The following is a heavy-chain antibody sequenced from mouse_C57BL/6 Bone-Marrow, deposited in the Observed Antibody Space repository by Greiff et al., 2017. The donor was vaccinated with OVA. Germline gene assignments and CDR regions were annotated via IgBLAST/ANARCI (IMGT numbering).Heavy chain of an antibody. V-gene: IGHV1-15*01. CDR1: GYTFTDYE. Sequence: VQGVESGAELVRPGASVTLSCKASGYTFTDYEMHWVKQTPVHGLEWIGAIDPETGGTAYNQKFKGKAILTADKSSSTAYMELRSLTSEDSAVYYCTYDGYYFDYWGQGTTLTVSS. J-gene: IGHJ2*01. CDR2: IDPETGGT. CDR3: TYDGYYFDY. D-gene: IGHD2-3*01.